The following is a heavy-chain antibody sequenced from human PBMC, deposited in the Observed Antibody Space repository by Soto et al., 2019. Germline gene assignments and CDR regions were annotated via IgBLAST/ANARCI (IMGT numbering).Heavy chain of an antibody. CDR3: ARGDRGAFDL. CDR2: IHSDGSST. CDR1: GFTFSYYW. Sequence: EVQLLESGGGLVQPGESLRLSCAASGFTFSYYWMHWVRQAPGMGLVWVSRIHSDGSSTTYADSVKGRFTISRDNARNTQYLQMNSLRAEDTAVYYCARGDRGAFDLWGQGTVLTVSS. V-gene: IGHV3-74*01. J-gene: IGHJ3*01. D-gene: IGHD1-26*01.